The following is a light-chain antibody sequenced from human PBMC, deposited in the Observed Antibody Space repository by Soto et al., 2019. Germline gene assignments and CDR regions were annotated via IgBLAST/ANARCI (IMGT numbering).Light chain of an antibody. V-gene: IGKV3-15*01. CDR1: QSVGNN. CDR2: ATS. Sequence: EIVVTQSPATLSVSPGERATLSCRASQSVGNNFAWYQQKPGQAPMLLIFATSTRATGVPARFSGSGSGTEFTLTISSLQSEDFAVYYCQQYGDWPITFGGGAKVEIE. CDR3: QQYGDWPIT. J-gene: IGKJ4*01.